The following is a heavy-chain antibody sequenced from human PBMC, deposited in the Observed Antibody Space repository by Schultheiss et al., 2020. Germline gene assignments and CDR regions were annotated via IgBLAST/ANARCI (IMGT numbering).Heavy chain of an antibody. Sequence: SVKVSCKASGGTFSSYAISWVRQAPGQGLEWMGGIIPIFGTANYAQKFQGRVTITADESTSTAYMELSSLRSDDTAVYYCARDTNPYDSSGYCDYWGQGTLVTVAS. D-gene: IGHD3-22*01. CDR2: IIPIFGTA. V-gene: IGHV1-69*13. CDR1: GGTFSSYA. J-gene: IGHJ4*02. CDR3: ARDTNPYDSSGYCDY.